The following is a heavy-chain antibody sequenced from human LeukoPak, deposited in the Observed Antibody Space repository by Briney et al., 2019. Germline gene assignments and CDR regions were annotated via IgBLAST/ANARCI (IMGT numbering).Heavy chain of an antibody. J-gene: IGHJ6*03. CDR1: GYTFTSFA. CDR3: ARSRRVVVPSTLNSADDYYYYMDV. CDR2: INTNTGNP. V-gene: IGHV7-4-1*02. D-gene: IGHD2-15*01. Sequence: ASVKVSCKASGYTFTSFAMNWVRQAPGQGLEWIGWINTNTGNPTYAQGFTGRFVFSLDTSVSTAYLHISSLQAEDTAIYYCARSRRVVVPSTLNSADDYYYYMDVWGKGTTVTVSS.